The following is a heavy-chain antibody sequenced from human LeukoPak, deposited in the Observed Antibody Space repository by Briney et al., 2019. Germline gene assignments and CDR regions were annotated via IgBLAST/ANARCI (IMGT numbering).Heavy chain of an antibody. CDR1: GGTFSSYA. D-gene: IGHD4-17*01. V-gene: IGHV1-69*13. Sequence: SVKVSCKASGGTFSSYAISWVRRAPGQGLEWMGGIIPIFGTANYAQKFQGRVTITADESTSTAYMELSSLRSEDTAVYYCASLSHGDPLLYYYGMDVWGQGTTVTVSS. J-gene: IGHJ6*02. CDR2: IIPIFGTA. CDR3: ASLSHGDPLLYYYGMDV.